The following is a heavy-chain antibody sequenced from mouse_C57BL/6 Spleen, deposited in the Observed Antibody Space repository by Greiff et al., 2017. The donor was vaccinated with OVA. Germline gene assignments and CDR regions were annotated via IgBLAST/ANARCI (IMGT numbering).Heavy chain of an antibody. D-gene: IGHD1-1*01. V-gene: IGHV5-17*01. CDR1: GFTFSDYG. J-gene: IGHJ2*01. CDR2: ISSGSSTI. Sequence: DVKLVESGGGLVKPGGSLKLSCAASGFTFSDYGMHWVRQAPEKGLEWVAYISSGSSTIYYADTVKGRFTISRDNAKNTLFLQMTRLRSEDTAMYYCARSTYGGFDYWGQGTTLTVSS. CDR3: ARSTYGGFDY.